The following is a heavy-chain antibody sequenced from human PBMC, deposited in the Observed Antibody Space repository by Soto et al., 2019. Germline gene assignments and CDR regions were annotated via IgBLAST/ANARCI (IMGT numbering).Heavy chain of an antibody. CDR3: ARSPSGDSGSYIWY. CDR1: GGSISSSSYY. J-gene: IGHJ4*02. Sequence: QLQESGPGLVKPSETLSLTCTVSGGSISSSSYYWGWIRQPPGKGLEWIGSIYYSGSTYYNPSLKSRVTISVDTSKNQFSLKLSSVTAADTAVYYCARSPSGDSGSYIWYWGQGTLVTVSS. D-gene: IGHD1-26*01. CDR2: IYYSGST. V-gene: IGHV4-39*01.